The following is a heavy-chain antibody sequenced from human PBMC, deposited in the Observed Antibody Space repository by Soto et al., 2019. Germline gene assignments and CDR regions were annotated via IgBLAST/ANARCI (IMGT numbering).Heavy chain of an antibody. CDR3: ARGRNWFDP. CDR1: GGSISSSSYY. Sequence: SETLSLTRTVSGGSISSSSYYWGWIRQPPGKGLEWIGSIYYSGSTYYNPSLKSRVTISVDTSKNQFSLKLSSVTAADTAVYYCARGRNWFDPWGQGTLVTVSS. V-gene: IGHV4-39*01. CDR2: IYYSGST. J-gene: IGHJ5*02.